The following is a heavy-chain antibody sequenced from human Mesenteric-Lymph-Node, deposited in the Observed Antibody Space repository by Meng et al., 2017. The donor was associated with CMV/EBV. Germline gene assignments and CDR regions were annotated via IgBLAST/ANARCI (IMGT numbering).Heavy chain of an antibody. D-gene: IGHD3-9*01. Sequence: GSVTSCNRYGGWIGQPPGKGLEWIGSVYYSGSTFYNTSLKSRLTMSIDTSKNQFSLKLSSVTAADTAVYYCARRASTGYIAGGWFDPWGQGTLVTVSS. V-gene: IGHV4-39*07. CDR3: ARRASTGYIAGGWFDP. J-gene: IGHJ5*02. CDR1: GSVTSCNRY. CDR2: VYYSGST.